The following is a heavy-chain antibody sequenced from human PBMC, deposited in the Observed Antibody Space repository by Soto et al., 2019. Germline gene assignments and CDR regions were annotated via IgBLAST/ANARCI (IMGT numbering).Heavy chain of an antibody. D-gene: IGHD2-15*01. CDR2: ISGSGGST. Sequence: GGSLRLSCAASGFTFSSYAMSWVRQAPGKGLEWVSAISGSGGSTYYADSVKGRFTISRDNSKNTLYLQMNSLRAEDTAVYYCAKGWGVGCSGGSCYYPSYYFDYWGQGTLVTVSS. CDR1: GFTFSSYA. J-gene: IGHJ4*02. CDR3: AKGWGVGCSGGSCYYPSYYFDY. V-gene: IGHV3-23*01.